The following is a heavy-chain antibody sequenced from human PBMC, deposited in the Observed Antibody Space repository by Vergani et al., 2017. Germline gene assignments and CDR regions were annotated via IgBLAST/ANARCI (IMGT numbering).Heavy chain of an antibody. CDR1: GFTFSSYS. D-gene: IGHD5-18*01. V-gene: IGHV3-21*04. CDR3: ARDMDTAMVGSAFDI. Sequence: EVQLVESGGGLVKPGGSLRLSCAASGFTFSSYSMNWVRQAPGNGLEWVSSISSSGSTIYYADSVKGRFTISMDNAKNSLDLQMNSLRAEDTAVYYCARDMDTAMVGSAFDIWGQGTMVTVSS. J-gene: IGHJ3*02. CDR2: ISSSGSTI.